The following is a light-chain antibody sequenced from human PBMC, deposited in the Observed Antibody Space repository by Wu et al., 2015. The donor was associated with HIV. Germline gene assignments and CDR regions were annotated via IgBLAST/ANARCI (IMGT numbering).Light chain of an antibody. J-gene: IGKJ2*01. CDR3: HQYGSGYLYK. Sequence: EIVLTQSPGTLSLSPGERATLSCRASQSLSSSYLAWYQQKPGQSPRLLIYGASTRAADIPDRFSGSGSGTDFSLTISRLEPEDSAVYYCHQYGSGYLYKFGQGTKLEIK. V-gene: IGKV3-20*01. CDR1: QSLSSSY. CDR2: GAS.